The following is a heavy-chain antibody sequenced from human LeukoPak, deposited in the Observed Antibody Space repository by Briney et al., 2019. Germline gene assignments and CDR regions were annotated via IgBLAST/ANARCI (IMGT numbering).Heavy chain of an antibody. Sequence: SETLSLTCAVSGGSISSGGYSWSWIRQPPGKGLEWIGYIYHSGSTYYNPSLKSRDTISVDRSKNQFSLKLSSVTAADTAVYYCARSLYYYGSGSYLYGMDVWGQGTTVTVSS. CDR2: IYHSGST. CDR1: GGSISSGGYS. CDR3: ARSLYYYGSGSYLYGMDV. V-gene: IGHV4-30-2*01. J-gene: IGHJ6*02. D-gene: IGHD3-10*01.